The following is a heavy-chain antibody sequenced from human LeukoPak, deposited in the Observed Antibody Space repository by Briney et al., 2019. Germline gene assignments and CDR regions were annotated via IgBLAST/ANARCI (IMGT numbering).Heavy chain of an antibody. V-gene: IGHV3-23*01. CDR3: ANGEWLANFDY. J-gene: IGHJ4*02. CDR1: GFTFSSYA. Sequence: GGSLLLSCAASGFTFSSYAMSGVRPAPGKGLEWVSAISGSAGSTYYADSVKGRFTISRDNSKNTLYLQMNSLRAEDTAVYYCANGEWLANFDYWGQGTLVTVSS. CDR2: ISGSAGST. D-gene: IGHD6-19*01.